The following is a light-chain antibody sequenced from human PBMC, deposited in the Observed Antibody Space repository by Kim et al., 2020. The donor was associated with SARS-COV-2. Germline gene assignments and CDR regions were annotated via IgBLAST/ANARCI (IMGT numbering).Light chain of an antibody. Sequence: DIVMTQSPLSLPVTHGEPASISCRSSQSLLHSNGYNYLDWYLQKPGQSPQLLIYLGSNRASGVPDRFSGSGSGTDFTLKISRVEAEDVGVYYCMQALQTPPWTFGQGTKVDIK. J-gene: IGKJ1*01. CDR3: MQALQTPPWT. V-gene: IGKV2-28*01. CDR1: QSLLHSNGYNY. CDR2: LGS.